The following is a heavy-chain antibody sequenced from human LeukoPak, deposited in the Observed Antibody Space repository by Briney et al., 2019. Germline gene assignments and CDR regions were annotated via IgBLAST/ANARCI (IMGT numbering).Heavy chain of an antibody. V-gene: IGHV3-7*01. CDR1: GFTFSSFW. Sequence: GGSLSLSCAASGFTFSSFWMTWVRHAPGRGLGWVAKIKQEGSEKYHVDSVEGRFTISRDNAKNSLYLQMNSLRVEDTAMYYCARGVGVIDRSPGYWGQGTLVTVSS. CDR2: IKQEGSEK. CDR3: ARGVGVIDRSPGY. D-gene: IGHD1-26*01. J-gene: IGHJ4*02.